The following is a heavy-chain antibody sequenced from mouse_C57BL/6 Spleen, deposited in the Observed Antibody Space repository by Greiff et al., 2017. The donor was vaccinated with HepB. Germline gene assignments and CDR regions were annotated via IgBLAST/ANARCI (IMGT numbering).Heavy chain of an antibody. CDR2: IYPGDGDT. V-gene: IGHV1-80*01. J-gene: IGHJ3*01. CDR1: GYAFSSYW. D-gene: IGHD2-12*01. CDR3: ARGLYPAWFAY. Sequence: QVQLQQSGAELVKPGASVKISCIASGYAFSSYWMNWVKQRPGKGLEWIGQIYPGDGDTNYNGKFKGKATLTADKSSSTAYMQLSSLTSEDSAVYFCARGLYPAWFAYWGQGTLVTVSA.